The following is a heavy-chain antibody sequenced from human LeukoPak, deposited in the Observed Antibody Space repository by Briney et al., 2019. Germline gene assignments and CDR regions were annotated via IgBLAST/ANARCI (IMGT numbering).Heavy chain of an antibody. CDR2: ISGSGGST. CDR1: GFTFSSYG. J-gene: IGHJ4*02. V-gene: IGHV3-23*01. D-gene: IGHD1-26*01. CDR3: AKANRGSYYGLGDYFDY. Sequence: GGSLRLSCAASGFTFSSYGTSWVRQAPGKGLEWVSSISGSGGSTYYADSVKGRFTISRDNSKNTLYLQMNSLRTEDTAVYYCAKANRGSYYGLGDYFDYWGQGTLVTVSS.